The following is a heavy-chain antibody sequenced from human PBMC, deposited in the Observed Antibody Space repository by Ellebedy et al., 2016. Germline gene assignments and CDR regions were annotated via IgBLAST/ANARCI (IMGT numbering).Heavy chain of an antibody. CDR2: VSTTNGNT. CDR3: VRDHGEVLGVPGY. Sequence: ASVKVSCXASGYSFTNYGVGWVRQAPGQGLEWMGWVSTTNGNTRYAQKVQGRVTMTTDTSTSTAYMELRSLRSDDTAVYHCVRDHGEVLGVPGYWGQGTLVTVSS. CDR1: GYSFTNYG. V-gene: IGHV1-18*04. J-gene: IGHJ4*02. D-gene: IGHD3-10*01.